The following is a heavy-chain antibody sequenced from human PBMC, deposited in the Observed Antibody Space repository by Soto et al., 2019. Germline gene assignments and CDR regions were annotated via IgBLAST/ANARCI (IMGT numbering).Heavy chain of an antibody. V-gene: IGHV4-61*01. Sequence: QVQLQESGPGLVKPSETLSHTCTVSDGSVNSGNYYWSWIRQPPGKGLEWIGHIYYIGTTNYNPSLKSPGTISVDTSKNQFAPKVTSVTAADTAVYFCAREEKQLSRYGGDFDYWGQGILVTVSS. D-gene: IGHD3-16*01. J-gene: IGHJ4*02. CDR3: AREEKQLSRYGGDFDY. CDR2: IYYIGTT. CDR1: DGSVNSGNYY.